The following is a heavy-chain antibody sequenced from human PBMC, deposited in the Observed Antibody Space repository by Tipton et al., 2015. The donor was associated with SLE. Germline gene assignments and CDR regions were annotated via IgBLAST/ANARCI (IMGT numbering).Heavy chain of an antibody. D-gene: IGHD4-17*01. J-gene: IGHJ6*02. CDR1: GFTFSSYW. CDR2: INSDGTST. Sequence: SLRLSCAASGFTFSSYWMHWVRQAPGKGLVWVSRINSDGTSTSYADSVKGRFTISRDNSKNTLYLQMNSLRAEDTAVYYCATTSPVTTYGMDVWGQGTTVTVSS. V-gene: IGHV3-74*01. CDR3: ATTSPVTTYGMDV.